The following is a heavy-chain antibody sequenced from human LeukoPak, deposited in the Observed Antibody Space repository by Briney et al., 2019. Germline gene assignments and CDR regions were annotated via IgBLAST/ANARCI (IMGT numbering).Heavy chain of an antibody. Sequence: GGSLRLSCAASGFTFSSYSMNWVRQAPGKGLEWVSSISSSSSYIYYADSVKGRFTISRDNAKNSLYLQMNSLRAEDTAVCYCARDRIAAAGTPDYWGQGTLVTVSS. D-gene: IGHD6-13*01. CDR1: GFTFSSYS. V-gene: IGHV3-21*01. CDR2: ISSSSSYI. CDR3: ARDRIAAAGTPDY. J-gene: IGHJ4*02.